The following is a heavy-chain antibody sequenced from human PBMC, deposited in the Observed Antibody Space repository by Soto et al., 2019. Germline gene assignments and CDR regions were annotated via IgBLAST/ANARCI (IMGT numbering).Heavy chain of an antibody. Sequence: PGGSLRLSCAASGFTLSNAWMNWVRHTPGRGLEWVGRIKSRSDGGTPDYGAPVKVRFTISRDDSLNTVYLQMNSLTAEDTGVYYCTTDTRRISVFGVPWDSWGQGTLVTVSS. CDR3: TTDTRRISVFGVPWDS. V-gene: IGHV3-15*01. J-gene: IGHJ4*02. CDR2: IKSRSDGGTP. CDR1: GFTLSNAW. D-gene: IGHD3-3*01.